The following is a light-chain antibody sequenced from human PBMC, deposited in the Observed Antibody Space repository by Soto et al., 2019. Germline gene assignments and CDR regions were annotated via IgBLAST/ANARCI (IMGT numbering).Light chain of an antibody. CDR2: AAS. CDR3: QKYNGAPFT. J-gene: IGKJ3*01. Sequence: DIQMTQSPSSLSASVGDRATITCRASQGSANYLAWYQQKPGKVPKLLIYAASTLEPGVPSRFSGSGFGTDFTLSISSLQPEDFATYYCQKYNGAPFTFGPGTKVDIK. CDR1: QGSANY. V-gene: IGKV1-27*01.